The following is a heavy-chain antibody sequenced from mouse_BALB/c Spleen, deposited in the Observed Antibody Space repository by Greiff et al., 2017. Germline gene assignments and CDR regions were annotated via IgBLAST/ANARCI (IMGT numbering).Heavy chain of an antibody. V-gene: IGHV14-4*02. Sequence: EVQLQQSGAELVRSGASVKLSCTASGFNIQDYYMHWVKQMPEQGLEWIGWIDPENGDTEYAPKFQGKATMTADTSYNTAYLQRSSLTSEETAVYYSNYFATATAGFGYWGQGTLVTVSA. CDR2: IDPENGDT. CDR3: NYFATATAGFGY. CDR1: GFNIQDYY. D-gene: IGHD1-2*01. J-gene: IGHJ3*02.